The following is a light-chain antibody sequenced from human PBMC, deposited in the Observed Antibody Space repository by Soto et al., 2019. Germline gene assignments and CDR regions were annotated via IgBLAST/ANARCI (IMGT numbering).Light chain of an antibody. Sequence: EIVLTQSPGTLSLSPGERATLSCRASQSVAKNYLAWYQQKPGQAPRLLIHDASIRATGIPDRFSGSGSGTDFTLTISRLVPEDFAVYYCQLCSSSPLTFGGGTKVDIK. V-gene: IGKV3-20*01. CDR3: QLCSSSPLT. CDR2: DAS. J-gene: IGKJ4*01. CDR1: QSVAKNY.